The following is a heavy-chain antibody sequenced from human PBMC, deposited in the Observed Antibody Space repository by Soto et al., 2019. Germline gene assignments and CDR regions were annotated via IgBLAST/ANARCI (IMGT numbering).Heavy chain of an antibody. J-gene: IGHJ6*03. D-gene: IGHD6-6*01. Sequence: ASVKVSCKASGGTFSSYAISWVRQAPGQGLEWTGGIIPIFGTANYAQKFQGRVTITADESTSTAYMELSSLRSEDTAVYYCAREVPPPIAARPGYYYYYYMDVWGKGTTVTVSS. V-gene: IGHV1-69*13. CDR3: AREVPPPIAARPGYYYYYYMDV. CDR2: IIPIFGTA. CDR1: GGTFSSYA.